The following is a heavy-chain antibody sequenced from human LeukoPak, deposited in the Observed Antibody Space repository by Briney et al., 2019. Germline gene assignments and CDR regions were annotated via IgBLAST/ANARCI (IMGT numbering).Heavy chain of an antibody. Sequence: SETLSLTCTVSGGSISSSSYYWGWIRQPPGKGLEWIGSIYYSGSTYYNPSLKSRVTISVDTSKNQFSLKLSSVTAADTAVYYCARARCSGGSCYEDYWGQGTLVTVSS. J-gene: IGHJ4*02. D-gene: IGHD2-15*01. V-gene: IGHV4-39*01. CDR1: GGSISSSSYY. CDR2: IYYSGST. CDR3: ARARCSGGSCYEDY.